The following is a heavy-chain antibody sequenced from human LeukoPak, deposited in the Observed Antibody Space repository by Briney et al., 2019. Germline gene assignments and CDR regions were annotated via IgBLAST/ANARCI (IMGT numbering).Heavy chain of an antibody. V-gene: IGHV3-21*01. J-gene: IGHJ4*02. D-gene: IGHD2-21*02. CDR3: ATDRASCGGDCYPVLYY. Sequence: PGGSLRLSCVASGFTFNNYSMNWVRQAPGKGLEWVSSISGSSNYIYQADSVKGRFTISRDNTKNSLFLLMNSLRAEDTAVYYCATDRASCGGDCYPVLYYWGQGTLVTVSS. CDR1: GFTFNNYS. CDR2: ISGSSNYI.